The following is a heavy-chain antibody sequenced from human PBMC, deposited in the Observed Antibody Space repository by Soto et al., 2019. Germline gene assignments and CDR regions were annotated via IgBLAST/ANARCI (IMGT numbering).Heavy chain of an antibody. CDR1: GYTFTSYG. V-gene: IGHV1-8*01. J-gene: IGHJ5*02. D-gene: IGHD2-15*01. Sequence: ASVKVSCKASGYTFTSYGINWVRQATGQGLEWMGWMNPNSGNTGYAQKFQGRVTMTRNTSISTAYMELSSLRSEDTAVYYCARGGYCSGGSCYSWAPNWFDPWGQGTLVTVSS. CDR2: MNPNSGNT. CDR3: ARGGYCSGGSCYSWAPNWFDP.